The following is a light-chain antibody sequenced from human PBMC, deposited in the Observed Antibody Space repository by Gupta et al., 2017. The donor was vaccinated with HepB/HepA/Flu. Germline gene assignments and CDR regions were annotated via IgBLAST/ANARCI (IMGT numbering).Light chain of an antibody. CDR2: GAS. V-gene: IGKV3-20*01. CDR1: QSVSSSY. Sequence: EIVLTQSPGTLSLSPGERATLSCRASQSVSSSYLAWYQQKPGQAPRLLIYGASSRATGIPDRFSGSGSGTDFTLTISRLEPEDFAVYYCQQYGSSPSSTFVPGTKVDIK. CDR3: QQYGSSPSST. J-gene: IGKJ3*01.